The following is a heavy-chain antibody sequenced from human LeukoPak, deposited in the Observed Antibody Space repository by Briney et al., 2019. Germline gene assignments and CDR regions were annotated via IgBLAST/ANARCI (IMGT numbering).Heavy chain of an antibody. Sequence: GESLKISCKGSGYSFTSYWIGWVRQMPGKGLEWMGIIYPGDSDTRYSPSFQGQVTISADKSISTAYLQWSSLKASDTAMYYCATPYPREYCSSSTCYFNYWGQGTLVTVSS. CDR3: ATPYPREYCSSSTCYFNY. D-gene: IGHD2-2*01. CDR1: GYSFTSYW. J-gene: IGHJ4*01. CDR2: IYPGDSDT. V-gene: IGHV5-51*01.